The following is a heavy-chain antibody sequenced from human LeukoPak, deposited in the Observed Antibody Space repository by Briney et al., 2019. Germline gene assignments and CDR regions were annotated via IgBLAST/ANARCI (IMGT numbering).Heavy chain of an antibody. D-gene: IGHD3-22*01. CDR1: GYTLTELS. J-gene: IGHJ3*02. CDR3: AGRVYYYDSSGYRLDAFDI. V-gene: IGHV1-24*01. CDR2: FDPEDGET. Sequence: ASVKVSCKVSGYTLTELSMHWVRQAPGKGLEWMGGFDPEDGETIYAQKFQGRVTMTEDTSTDTAYMELSSLRSEDTAVYYCAGRVYYYDSSGYRLDAFDIWGQGTMVTVSS.